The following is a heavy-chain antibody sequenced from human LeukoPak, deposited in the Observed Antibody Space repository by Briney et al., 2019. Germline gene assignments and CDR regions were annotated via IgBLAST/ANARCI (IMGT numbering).Heavy chain of an antibody. CDR2: IIPIFGTA. D-gene: IGHD2-15*01. J-gene: IGHJ5*02. CDR3: AILGYCSGGSCYFTGP. CDR1: GYTFTGYY. Sequence: SVKVSCKASGYTFTGYYMHWVRQAPGQGLEWMGGIIPIFGTANYAQKFQGRVTITADESTSTAYMELSSLRSEDTAVYYCAILGYCSGGSCYFTGPWGQGTLVTVSS. V-gene: IGHV1-69*13.